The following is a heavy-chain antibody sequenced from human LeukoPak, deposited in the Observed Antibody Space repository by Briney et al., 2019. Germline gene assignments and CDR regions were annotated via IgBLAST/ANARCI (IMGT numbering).Heavy chain of an antibody. CDR3: ARGDRGYRGYDYRPRFDS. Sequence: GGSLRLSCAASGFTFSSYWMSWVRQAPGKGLEWVANIKQDGSEKYYVDSVKGRFTISRDNAKNSLYLQMNSLRAEDTAVYYCARGDRGYRGYDYRPRFDSWGQGTLVTVSS. CDR1: GFTFSSYW. CDR2: IKQDGSEK. V-gene: IGHV3-7*01. J-gene: IGHJ4*02. D-gene: IGHD5-12*01.